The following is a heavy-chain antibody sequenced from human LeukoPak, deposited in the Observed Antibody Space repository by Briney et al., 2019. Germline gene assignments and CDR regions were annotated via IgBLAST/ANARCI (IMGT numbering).Heavy chain of an antibody. J-gene: IGHJ4*02. D-gene: IGHD4-11*01. CDR3: ARRYSNYFFDY. CDR2: IYHSGGT. CDR1: GYSITSGYY. V-gene: IGHV4-38-2*01. Sequence: SETLSLTCAVSGYSITSGYYWAWIRQPPGKGLEWIGNIYHSGGTYYNASLKSRVTISVDTSKNQFSLKLSSVTVADTAVYYCARRYSNYFFDYWGQGTLVTVSS.